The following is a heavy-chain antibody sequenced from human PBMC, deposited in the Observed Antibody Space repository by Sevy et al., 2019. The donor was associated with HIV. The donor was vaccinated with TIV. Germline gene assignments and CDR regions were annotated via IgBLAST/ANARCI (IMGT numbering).Heavy chain of an antibody. CDR2: IRYDGSNK. V-gene: IGHV3-30*02. CDR3: ALSVRIRGALDY. J-gene: IGHJ4*02. D-gene: IGHD3-10*01. Sequence: GGSLRLSCAASGFTFSSYGMHWVRQAPGKGLEWVAFIRYDGSNKYYAYSVKGRFTISRDNSKNTLYLQMNSLRAEDTAVYYCALSVRIRGALDYWGQGTLVTVSS. CDR1: GFTFSSYG.